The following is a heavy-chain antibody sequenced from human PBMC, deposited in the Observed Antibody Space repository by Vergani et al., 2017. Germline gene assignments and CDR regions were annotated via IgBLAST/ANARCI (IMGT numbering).Heavy chain of an antibody. Sequence: QVQLQESGPGLVKPSETLSLTCAVSGYSIRSANYWAWIRQTPGRGMEWIGSIYRTGSTYYRPSLKSRVTLSLDTSKNQFSLKLTSVTAADTAVYFCARNSILGNTFDGGKFDDWGRGTLVTVSS. CDR1: GYSIRSANY. CDR2: IYRTGST. J-gene: IGHJ4*02. V-gene: IGHV4-38-2*01. D-gene: IGHD3-9*01. CDR3: ARNSILGNTFDGGKFDD.